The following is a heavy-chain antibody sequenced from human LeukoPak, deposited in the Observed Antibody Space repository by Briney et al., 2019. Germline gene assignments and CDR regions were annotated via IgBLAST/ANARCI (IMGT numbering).Heavy chain of an antibody. CDR3: AKPTLGATTYYFDY. CDR1: GFSFSSYG. J-gene: IGHJ4*02. V-gene: IGHV3-30*18. CDR2: ISYDGSNK. Sequence: PGRSLRLSCAASGFSFSSYGMHWVRQAPGKGLEWVAVISYDGSNKYYADSVKGRFTISRDNSKTTLYLQMNSLRAEDTAVYYCAKPTLGATTYYFDYCGQGTLVTVSS. D-gene: IGHD1-26*01.